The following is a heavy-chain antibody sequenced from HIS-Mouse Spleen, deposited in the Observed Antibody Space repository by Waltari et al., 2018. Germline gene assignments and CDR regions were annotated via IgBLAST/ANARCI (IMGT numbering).Heavy chain of an antibody. CDR3: AREIPYSSSWYDWYFDL. CDR1: GGSISSSSYY. V-gene: IGHV4-39*07. D-gene: IGHD6-13*01. Sequence: QLQLQESGPGLVKPSETLSLTCTVSGGSISSSSYYWGWIRQPPGKGLEWIGSIYSSGSNDYNPSLKSRVTISVDTSKNQFSLKLSSVTAADTAVYYCAREIPYSSSWYDWYFDLWGRGTLVTVSS. J-gene: IGHJ2*01. CDR2: IYSSGSN.